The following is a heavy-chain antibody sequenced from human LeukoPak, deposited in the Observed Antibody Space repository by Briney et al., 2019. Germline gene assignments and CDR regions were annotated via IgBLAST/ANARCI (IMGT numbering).Heavy chain of an antibody. V-gene: IGHV4-34*01. Sequence: SETLSLTCAVYGGSFSGYYWSGIRQPPGKGLEWIGEINHSGSTNYNPSLKSRVTISVDTSKNQFSLKLSSVTAADTAVYYCARGSSGYYSRYNWFDPWGQGTLVTVSS. J-gene: IGHJ5*02. CDR3: ARGSSGYYSRYNWFDP. CDR1: GGSFSGYY. D-gene: IGHD3-22*01. CDR2: INHSGST.